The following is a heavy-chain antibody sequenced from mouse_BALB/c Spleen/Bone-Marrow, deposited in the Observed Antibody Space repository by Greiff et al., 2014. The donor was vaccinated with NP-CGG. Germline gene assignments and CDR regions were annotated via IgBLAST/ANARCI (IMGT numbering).Heavy chain of an antibody. Sequence: VQLKHSGPGLVKPSQSLSLTCTVTGYSITSDYAWNWIRQFPGNKLEWMGYISYSGSTSYNPSLKSRISITRDTSKNQFFLQLNSVTTEDTATYYCARYYGSSYYAMDYWGQGTSVTVSS. CDR1: GYSITSDYA. V-gene: IGHV3-2*02. D-gene: IGHD1-1*01. CDR3: ARYYGSSYYAMDY. J-gene: IGHJ4*01. CDR2: ISYSGST.